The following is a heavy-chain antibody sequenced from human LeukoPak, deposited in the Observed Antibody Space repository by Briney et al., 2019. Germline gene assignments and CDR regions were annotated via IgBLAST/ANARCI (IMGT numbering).Heavy chain of an antibody. CDR1: GFTFDDYA. CDR2: ISGDGGST. J-gene: IGHJ6*02. V-gene: IGHV3-43*02. Sequence: GGSLRLSCAASGFTFDDYAMHWVRQAPGKGLEWVSLISGDGGSTYFADSVKGRFTISRDNSKNFLYLQMNSLRTEDTALYYCAKDLFSGTVATPYFYYYGMDVWGQGTTVTVSS. CDR3: AKDLFSGTVATPYFYYYGMDV. D-gene: IGHD6-19*01.